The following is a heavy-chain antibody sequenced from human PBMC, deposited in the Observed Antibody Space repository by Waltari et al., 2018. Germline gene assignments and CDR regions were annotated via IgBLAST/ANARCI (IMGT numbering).Heavy chain of an antibody. CDR1: GGTLSSGPCY. D-gene: IGHD1-1*01. J-gene: IGHJ5*02. CDR2: LFYTGSS. V-gene: IGHV4-39*06. CDR3: ARDRRGAVEERWFDP. Sequence: LQLQESGPGLVTPSETLSLTCTVSGGTLSSGPCYCVWFRQPPGKGLEWIGTLFYTGSSYYNSSPNCRLTRSRDTSKHQFPLQLVSVTAAGTPVYYCARDRRGAVEERWFDPWGQGTLVPVSS.